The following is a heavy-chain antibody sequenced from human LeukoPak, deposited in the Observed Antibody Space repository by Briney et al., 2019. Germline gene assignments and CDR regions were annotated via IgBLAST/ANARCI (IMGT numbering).Heavy chain of an antibody. CDR3: ARIVSHYSDTSGYYYFDY. J-gene: IGHJ4*02. CDR2: INPNSGGT. V-gene: IGHV1-2*02. D-gene: IGHD3-22*01. CDR1: GYTVTGYY. Sequence: ASVKVSCKASGYTVTGYYMHWVRQAPGQGLDWMGWINPNSGGTTYAQKFQGRVTMTRDTSISTAYMELSGLGSDDTAVYYCARIVSHYSDTSGYYYFDYWGQGTLVTVSS.